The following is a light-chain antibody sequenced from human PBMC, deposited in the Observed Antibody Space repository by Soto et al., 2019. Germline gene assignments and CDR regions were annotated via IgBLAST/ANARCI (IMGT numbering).Light chain of an antibody. CDR2: KAS. Sequence: DIQMTQSPSTLSGSVGDRVTITCRASQTISSWLAWYQQKPGKAPKLLIYKASTLKSGVPSRFSGSGSGTEFTLTISSLQPDDCATYYCQQYNNYWTFGQGTKVDIK. CDR1: QTISSW. V-gene: IGKV1-5*03. J-gene: IGKJ1*01. CDR3: QQYNNYWT.